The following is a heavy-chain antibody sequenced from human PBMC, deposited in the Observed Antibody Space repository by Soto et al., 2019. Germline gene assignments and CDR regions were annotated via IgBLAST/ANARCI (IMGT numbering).Heavy chain of an antibody. J-gene: IGHJ5*01. Sequence: EVLLLQSGGGLVQPGGSLRLSCTVSTVTFSSFAMSWVRQSPGKGREGASAISGSGTETFYADSVKGRFAISRDNSKNSLFLQMNTLRAEDTATYYCATDPNFYDSSAYYTSRWFDSWGQGSLVTVSS. CDR3: ATDPNFYDSSAYYTSRWFDS. CDR2: ISGSGTET. D-gene: IGHD3-22*01. V-gene: IGHV3-23*01. CDR1: TVTFSSFA.